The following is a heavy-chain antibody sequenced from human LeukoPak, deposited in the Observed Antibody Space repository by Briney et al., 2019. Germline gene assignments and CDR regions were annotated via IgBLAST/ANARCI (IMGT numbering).Heavy chain of an antibody. J-gene: IGHJ4*02. V-gene: IGHV3-23*01. CDR3: AKVIREVDRSHDY. CDR1: GFTFSNYA. CDR2: IHYSGGST. Sequence: GGSLRLSCAASGFTFSNYAMSWVRQAPGKGLEWVSSIHYSGGSTYYGDSVKGRFSISRDNSKNTLYLQMNSLRAEDTAVYYCAKVIREVDRSHDYWGQEALVTVSS. D-gene: IGHD3-10*01.